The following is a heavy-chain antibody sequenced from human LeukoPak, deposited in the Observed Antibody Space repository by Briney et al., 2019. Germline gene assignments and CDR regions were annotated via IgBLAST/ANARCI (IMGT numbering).Heavy chain of an antibody. D-gene: IGHD4-23*01. Sequence: SETLSLTCAVYGGSFSGYYWSWIRQPPGKGLEWIGEIYHSGSTNYNPSLKSRVTISVDKSKNQFSLKLSSVTAADTAVYYCARGGPDPIWPVVWGQGTLVTVSS. J-gene: IGHJ4*02. CDR2: IYHSGST. V-gene: IGHV4-34*01. CDR3: ARGGPDPIWPVV. CDR1: GGSFSGYY.